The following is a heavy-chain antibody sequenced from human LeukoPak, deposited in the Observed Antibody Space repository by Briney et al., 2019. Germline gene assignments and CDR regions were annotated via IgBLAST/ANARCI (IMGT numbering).Heavy chain of an antibody. CDR2: VDPEDGET. CDR3: ATSGGLRFAFDI. CDR1: GYTFTDYY. J-gene: IGHJ3*02. V-gene: IGHV1-69-2*01. Sequence: ASVKISYKVSGYTFTDYYMHWVQQAPGKGLEWMGLVDPEDGETIYAEKFQGRVTITADTSTDTAYMELSSLRSEDTAVYYCATSGGLRFAFDIWGQGTMVTVSS. D-gene: IGHD3-16*01.